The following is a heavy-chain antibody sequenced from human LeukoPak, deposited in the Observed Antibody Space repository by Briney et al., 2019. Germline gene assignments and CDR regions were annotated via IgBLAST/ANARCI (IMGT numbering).Heavy chain of an antibody. J-gene: IGHJ6*03. Sequence: GASVKVSCKASGYAFTSYDINWVRQATGQGLEWMGWMNPNSGNTGYAQKFQGRVTMTRNTSISTAYMELSSLRSEDTAVYYCARVPPLWELTPSYYMDVWGKGTTVTISS. CDR3: ARVPPLWELTPSYYMDV. V-gene: IGHV1-8*01. CDR2: MNPNSGNT. D-gene: IGHD3-10*01. CDR1: GYAFTSYD.